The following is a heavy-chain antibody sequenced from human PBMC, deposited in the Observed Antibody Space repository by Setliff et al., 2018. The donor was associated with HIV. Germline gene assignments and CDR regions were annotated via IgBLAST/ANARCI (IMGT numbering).Heavy chain of an antibody. CDR3: APVSSGWFDP. Sequence: ASVKVSCKVSGYSLTELSMHWVRQAPGKGLEWMGGFDPDDGEAVYAQQFQGRVTMTEDTSTDTAYMELTSLRSEDTAMYYCAPVSSGWFDPWGQGTLVTVSS. V-gene: IGHV1-24*01. D-gene: IGHD6-25*01. CDR1: GYSLTELS. J-gene: IGHJ5*02. CDR2: FDPDDGEA.